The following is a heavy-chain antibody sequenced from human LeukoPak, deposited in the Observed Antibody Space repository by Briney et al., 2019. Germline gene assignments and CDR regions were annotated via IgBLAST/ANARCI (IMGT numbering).Heavy chain of an antibody. CDR1: GFTFSSYA. V-gene: IGHV3-30-3*01. Sequence: GGSLRLSCAASGFTFSSYAMHWVRQAPGKGLEWVAVISYDGSNKYYADSVKGRFTISRDNSKNTLYLQMNSLRAEDTAVYYCASEGLGLDYWGQGTLVTVSS. CDR3: ASEGLGLDY. D-gene: IGHD3-16*01. CDR2: ISYDGSNK. J-gene: IGHJ4*02.